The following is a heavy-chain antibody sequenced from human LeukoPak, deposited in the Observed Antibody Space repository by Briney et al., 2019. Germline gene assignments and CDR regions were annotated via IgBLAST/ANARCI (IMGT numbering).Heavy chain of an antibody. J-gene: IGHJ4*02. D-gene: IGHD3-22*01. CDR1: GYTFTGYY. Sequence: ASVKVSCKASGYTFTGYYIHWVRQAPGQGLEWMGWINPNSGGTNYAQKFQGRVTMTRDTSISTAYMELSRLRSDDTAVYYCASPNTYYYDSSGYSLDYWGQGTLVTVSS. V-gene: IGHV1-2*02. CDR2: INPNSGGT. CDR3: ASPNTYYYDSSGYSLDY.